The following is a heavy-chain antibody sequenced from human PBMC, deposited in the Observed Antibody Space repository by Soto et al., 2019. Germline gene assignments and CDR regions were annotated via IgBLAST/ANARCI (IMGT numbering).Heavy chain of an antibody. CDR3: PGYGA. D-gene: IGHD5-12*01. CDR2: IYSGGST. Sequence: EVQVVESGGGLIQPGGSLRLSCEVSGFSVTANYMRGVLQAPYKGLECVSVIYSGGSTYYVDDVKDRFSISRDISKNTLYLQMNSLTDEDTAVYYCPGYGAWGQRTLVTVSS. V-gene: IGHV3-53*01. J-gene: IGHJ4*02. CDR1: GFSVTANY.